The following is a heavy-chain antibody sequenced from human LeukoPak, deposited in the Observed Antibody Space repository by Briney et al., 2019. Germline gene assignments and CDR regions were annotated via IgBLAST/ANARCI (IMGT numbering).Heavy chain of an antibody. CDR3: ATSFRAVNWFDP. D-gene: IGHD3-10*01. V-gene: IGHV1-46*01. CDR2: INPSGGST. J-gene: IGHJ5*02. CDR1: GYTFTRYY. Sequence: ASVKVSCKASGYTFTRYYMNWVRQAPGQGLEWMGIINPSGGSTNYAQRFQGRVTMTRDTSTSTIYMEVSSLRSEDTAVYYCATSFRAVNWFDPWGQGTLVTVSS.